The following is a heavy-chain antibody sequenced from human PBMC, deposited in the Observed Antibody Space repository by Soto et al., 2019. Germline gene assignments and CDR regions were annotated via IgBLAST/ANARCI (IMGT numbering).Heavy chain of an antibody. J-gene: IGHJ6*02. D-gene: IGHD6-6*01. Sequence: SQTLSLPCAISGDSVSSNSSACNFIRQSPSRGLEWLGRTYYRSKWYNDYAVSVKSRITINTDTSKNQFSLQLNSVSPEDTAVYYCARERIAARSNYYYYGMDVWGQGTTVTVS. V-gene: IGHV6-1*01. CDR3: ARERIAARSNYYYYGMDV. CDR2: TYYRSKWYN. CDR1: GDSVSSNSSA.